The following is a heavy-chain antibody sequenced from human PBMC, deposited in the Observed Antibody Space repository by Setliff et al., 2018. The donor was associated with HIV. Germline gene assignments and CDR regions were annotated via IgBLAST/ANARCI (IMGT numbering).Heavy chain of an antibody. Sequence: TLSLTCTVSGGSISGHYWSWIRQPPGKALEWLARIDWDDDKYYSTSLKTRLTISKDTSKNQVVLTMTNMDPVDTATYYCAHSSTVSYGMDVWGQGTTVTVSS. CDR2: IDWDDDK. V-gene: IGHV2-70*12. CDR3: AHSSTVSYGMDV. J-gene: IGHJ6*02. D-gene: IGHD4-17*01. CDR1: GGSISGHY.